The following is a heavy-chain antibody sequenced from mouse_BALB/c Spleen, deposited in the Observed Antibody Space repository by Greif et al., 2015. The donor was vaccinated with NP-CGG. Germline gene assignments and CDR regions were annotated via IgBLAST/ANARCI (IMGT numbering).Heavy chain of an antibody. CDR1: GYTFTSYV. V-gene: IGHV1-14*01. D-gene: IGHD2-4*01. CDR2: INPYNDGT. Sequence: EVKLMESGPELVKPGALVKMSCKASGYTFTSYVMHWVKQKTGQGLEWTGYINPYNDGTKYNEKFKGKATLTSDKSSSTAYMELSSLTSEDSAVYYCARGDYDRVFDYWGQGTTLTVSS. J-gene: IGHJ2*01. CDR3: ARGDYDRVFDY.